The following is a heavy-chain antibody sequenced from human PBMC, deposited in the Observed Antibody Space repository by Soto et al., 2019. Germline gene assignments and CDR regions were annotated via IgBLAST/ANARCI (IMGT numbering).Heavy chain of an antibody. Sequence: PGGSLRLSCAASGFTFSSYAMSWVRQAPGKGLEWVSAISGSGGSTYYADSVKGRFTISRDNSKNTLYLQMNSLRAEDTVVYYCAKDLVGLVVPAAIGYYYMDVWGKGTTVTVSS. V-gene: IGHV3-23*01. J-gene: IGHJ6*03. CDR3: AKDLVGLVVPAAIGYYYMDV. D-gene: IGHD2-2*01. CDR1: GFTFSSYA. CDR2: ISGSGGST.